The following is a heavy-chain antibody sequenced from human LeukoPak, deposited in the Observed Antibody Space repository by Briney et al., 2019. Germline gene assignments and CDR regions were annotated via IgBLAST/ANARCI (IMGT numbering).Heavy chain of an antibody. J-gene: IGHJ4*02. CDR2: IKQDGSEK. CDR1: GFTFSNYW. Sequence: GGSLRLSCTASGFTFSNYWMSWVRQAPGKGLEWVANIKQDGSEKYYVNSVKGRFTISRDNAKNSLYLQMNSLRAEDTAVYYCAKGLLGYCSSTSCSGGYWGQGTLVTVSS. CDR3: AKGLLGYCSSTSCSGGY. V-gene: IGHV3-7*03. D-gene: IGHD2-2*01.